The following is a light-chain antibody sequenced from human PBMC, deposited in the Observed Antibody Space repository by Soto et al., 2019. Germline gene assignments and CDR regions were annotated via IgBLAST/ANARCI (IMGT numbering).Light chain of an antibody. J-gene: IGLJ2*01. CDR3: SSYAGSNIVV. Sequence: QSALTQPPSASGSPGQSVTISCTGTSSDVSGYNFVSWYQQHPGKAPKLMIYEVSERPSGVPDRFSGSKSGNTASLTVSGLQAEDEADYYCSSYAGSNIVVFGGGTKPTVL. CDR2: EVS. V-gene: IGLV2-8*01. CDR1: SSDVSGYNF.